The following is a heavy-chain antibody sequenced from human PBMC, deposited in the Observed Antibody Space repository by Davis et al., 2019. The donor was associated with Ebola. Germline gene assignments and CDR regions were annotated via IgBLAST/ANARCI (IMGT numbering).Heavy chain of an antibody. J-gene: IGHJ4*02. V-gene: IGHV3-74*01. CDR3: AREGRIFGCDY. CDR1: GFSFSSYW. CDR2: IKTDGSLI. D-gene: IGHD3-3*01. Sequence: PGGSLRLSCTASGFSFSSYWMHWVRQAPGKGLVWVSRIKTDGSLIGYGESVQGRFTISRDNAKNTLYLQMNDLRAEDTAVYYCAREGRIFGCDYWGQGALVTVSS.